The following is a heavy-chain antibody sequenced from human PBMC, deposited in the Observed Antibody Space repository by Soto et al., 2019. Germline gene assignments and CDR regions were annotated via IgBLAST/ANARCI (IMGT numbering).Heavy chain of an antibody. Sequence: QVQLVQSGAEVKKPGASVKVSCKASGYTFTNHGISWVREAPGQGLEWMGWVSGYNDKTKSAQKFQGRVTMTTDTSTNKAYMELRSLGSGHTSVYYCARAFYPLAYFFDYWGQGTLVTVSS. V-gene: IGHV1-18*04. CDR3: ARAFYPLAYFFDY. J-gene: IGHJ4*02. CDR1: GYTFTNHG. CDR2: VSGYNDKT.